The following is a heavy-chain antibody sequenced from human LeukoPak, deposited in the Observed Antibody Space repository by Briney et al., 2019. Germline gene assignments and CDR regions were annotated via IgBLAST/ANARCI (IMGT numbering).Heavy chain of an antibody. V-gene: IGHV1-69*04. Sequence: ASVKVSCKASGGTFSSYAISWVRQAPGQGLEWMGRIIPIFGIANYAQKFQGRVTITADKSTSTAYMELSSLRSEDTAVYYCAREREKVELPAFDIWGHGTMVTVSS. CDR3: AREREKVELPAFDI. CDR2: IIPIFGIA. D-gene: IGHD1-7*01. J-gene: IGHJ3*02. CDR1: GGTFSSYA.